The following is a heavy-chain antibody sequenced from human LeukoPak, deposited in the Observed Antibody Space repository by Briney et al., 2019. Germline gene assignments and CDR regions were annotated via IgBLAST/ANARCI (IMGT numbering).Heavy chain of an antibody. D-gene: IGHD4-17*01. V-gene: IGHV3-73*01. CDR2: IRSKANSYAT. CDR3: TRATVSDAFDI. Sequence: PGGSLRLSCAASGFTFSGSAMHWVRQASGKGLEWVGRIRSKANSYATAYDASVKGRLTISRDDSKNTAYLQMNSLKTEDPAVYYCTRATVSDAFDIWGQGTMVTVSS. J-gene: IGHJ3*02. CDR1: GFTFSGSA.